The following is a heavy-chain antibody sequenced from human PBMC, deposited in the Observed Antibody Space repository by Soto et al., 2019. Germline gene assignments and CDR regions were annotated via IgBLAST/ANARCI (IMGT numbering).Heavy chain of an antibody. CDR1: GFTFSTNS. CDR2: INGGSSAL. Sequence: PGGSLRLSCAASGFTFSTNSVNWVRQAPGKGLEWISYINGGSSALFYADSVKGRFTISRDNVKNSLYLQMNSLTDDDTAVYYCARDLPGNYSIDYWGQGALVTVSS. V-gene: IGHV3-48*02. D-gene: IGHD1-26*01. J-gene: IGHJ4*02. CDR3: ARDLPGNYSIDY.